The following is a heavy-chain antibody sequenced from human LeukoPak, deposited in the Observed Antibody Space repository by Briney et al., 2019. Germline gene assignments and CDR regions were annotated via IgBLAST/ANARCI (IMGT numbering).Heavy chain of an antibody. CDR2: VDSSGSA. V-gene: IGHV4-4*07. D-gene: IGHD2-8*01. CDR3: AREAGGSHGRNYYMDV. Sequence: SETLSLTCTVSGDSISSYYWTWIRQPAGKGLEWIGRVDSSGSAIYNPSLKSRVTMSVDTSKNQFSLKLSSVTAADTAVYYCAREAGGSHGRNYYMDVWGKGTTVTISS. J-gene: IGHJ6*03. CDR1: GDSISSYY.